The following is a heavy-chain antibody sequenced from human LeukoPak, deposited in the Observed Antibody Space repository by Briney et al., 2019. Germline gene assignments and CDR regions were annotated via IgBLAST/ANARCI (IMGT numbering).Heavy chain of an antibody. Sequence: PSETLSLTCAVSSVSITSYYWNWIRQSPGGRLEWVGFVYNTGRITYNPSLKSRLSMPVDTSKSQVSLKLTSVTAADTAVYYAGSVRLGVSFLFDLWGRGTLVTVSS. CDR3: GSVRLGVSFLFDL. J-gene: IGHJ2*01. D-gene: IGHD1-26*01. V-gene: IGHV4-59*01. CDR1: SVSITSYY. CDR2: VYNTGRI.